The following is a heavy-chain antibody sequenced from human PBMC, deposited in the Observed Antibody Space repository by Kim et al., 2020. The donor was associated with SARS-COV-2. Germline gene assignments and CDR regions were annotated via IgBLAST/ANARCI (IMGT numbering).Heavy chain of an antibody. Sequence: GGSLRLSCAASGFTFSSYWMHWVRQAPGKGLVWVSRINSDGSNTSYADSVKGRFTISRDNAKNTLYLQMNSLRAEDTAVYYCARAEQDSRVFIWFGELPALDYWGQGTLVTLSS. D-gene: IGHD3-10*01. J-gene: IGHJ4*02. CDR1: GFTFSSYW. CDR2: INSDGSNT. CDR3: ARAEQDSRVFIWFGELPALDY. V-gene: IGHV3-74*01.